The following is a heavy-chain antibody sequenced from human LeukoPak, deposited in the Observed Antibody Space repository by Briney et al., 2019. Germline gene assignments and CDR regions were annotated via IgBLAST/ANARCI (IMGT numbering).Heavy chain of an antibody. D-gene: IGHD3-3*01. CDR2: KKQDGSEK. V-gene: IGHV3-7*01. CDR3: ARDGRFSYGAFDI. CDR1: GFTFSDYW. Sequence: QRGGSLRLSCVASGFTFSDYWMTWVRQAPGKGLECVANKKQDGSEKFYVDSVKGRFTISRGNAKNSLYLQMNSLRAEDTAVYYCARDGRFSYGAFDIWGQGTMATVSS. J-gene: IGHJ3*02.